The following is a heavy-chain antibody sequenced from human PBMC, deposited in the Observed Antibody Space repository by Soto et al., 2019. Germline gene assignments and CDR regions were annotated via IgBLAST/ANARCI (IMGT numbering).Heavy chain of an antibody. CDR2: IIPVCGTA. CDR1: GATLDTFINYG. Sequence: ASVKVSCKASGATLDTFINYGITWVRRAPGQGLEWMGGIIPVCGTAHYAQKFQGRLAISGDESTRTAYMELSSLRSEDAAAYYCAADVGGYIYGLARHWGPGTLVTVSS. V-gene: IGHV1-69*13. CDR3: AADVGGYIYGLARH. D-gene: IGHD4-17*01. J-gene: IGHJ4*02.